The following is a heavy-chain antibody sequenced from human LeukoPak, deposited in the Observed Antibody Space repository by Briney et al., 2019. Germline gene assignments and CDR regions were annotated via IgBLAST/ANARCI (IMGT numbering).Heavy chain of an antibody. CDR1: GLTFSSHS. CDR3: ARGTVVRLDY. D-gene: IGHD4-23*01. J-gene: IGHJ4*02. CDR2: IGSSSGYI. V-gene: IGHV3-21*01. Sequence: GGSLRLSCAASGLTFSSHSMDWVRQAPGKGLEWVSSIGSSSGYIYYADSVKGRFTISRDNAKNSLYLQMNSLRAEDTAVYYCARGTVVRLDYWGQGTLVTVSS.